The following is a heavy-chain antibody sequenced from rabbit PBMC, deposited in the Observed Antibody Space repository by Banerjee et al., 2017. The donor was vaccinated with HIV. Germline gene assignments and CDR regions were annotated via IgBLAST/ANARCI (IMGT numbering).Heavy chain of an antibody. D-gene: IGHD4-2*01. Sequence: QEQLEESGGDLVKPEGSLTLTCTASGFSFSSNYWICWVRQAPGKGLEWIGCIYIGSGSTYYASWAKGRFTISKPSSTMVTLQMTSLTAADTATYFCAGGGSDSAGGVIDMGLWGPGTLVTVS. V-gene: IGHV1S45*01. CDR1: GFSFSSNYW. J-gene: IGHJ4*01. CDR2: IYIGSGST. CDR3: AGGGSDSAGGVIDMGL.